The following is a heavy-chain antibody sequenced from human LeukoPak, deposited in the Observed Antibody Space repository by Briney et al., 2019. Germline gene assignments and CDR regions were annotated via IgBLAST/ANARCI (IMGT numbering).Heavy chain of an antibody. CDR3: AADTPYYDSSGYELGFDP. CDR2: IVVGSGNT. J-gene: IGHJ5*02. CDR1: GFTFTSSA. Sequence: ASVKVSCKASGFTFTSSAMQWVRQARGQRLEWIGWIVVGSGNTNYAQKFQERVTITRDMSTSTAYMELSSLRSEDTAVYYCAADTPYYDSSGYELGFDPWGQGTLVTVSS. D-gene: IGHD3-22*01. V-gene: IGHV1-58*02.